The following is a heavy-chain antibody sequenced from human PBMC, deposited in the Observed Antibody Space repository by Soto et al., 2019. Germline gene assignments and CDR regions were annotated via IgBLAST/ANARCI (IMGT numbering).Heavy chain of an antibody. Sequence: TLSLTCAVYGGSFSGYYWSWIRQPPGKGLEWIGEINHSGSTNYNPSLKSRVTISVDTSKNQFSLKLSSVTAADTVVYYCARGYNWNYEFDYWGQLTLFTVSS. V-gene: IGHV4-34*01. CDR3: ARGYNWNYEFDY. J-gene: IGHJ4*02. CDR2: INHSGST. CDR1: GGSFSGYY. D-gene: IGHD1-1*01.